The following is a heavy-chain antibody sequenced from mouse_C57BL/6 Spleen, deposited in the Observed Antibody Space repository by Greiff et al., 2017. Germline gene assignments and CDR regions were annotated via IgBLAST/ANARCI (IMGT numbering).Heavy chain of an antibody. J-gene: IGHJ3*01. CDR1: GYTFTSYW. V-gene: IGHV1-69*01. CDR3: ARGGTAQGRGFAY. D-gene: IGHD3-2*02. CDR2: IDPSDSYT. Sequence: QVQLQQPGAELVMPGASVKLSCKASGYTFTSYWMHWVKQRPGQGLEWIGEIDPSDSYTNYNQKFKGKSTLTVDKSSSTAYMQLSSLTSEDSAVDYCARGGTAQGRGFAYWGQGTLVTVSA.